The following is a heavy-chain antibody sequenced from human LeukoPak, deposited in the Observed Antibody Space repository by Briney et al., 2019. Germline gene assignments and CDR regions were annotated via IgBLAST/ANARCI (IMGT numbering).Heavy chain of an antibody. J-gene: IGHJ4*02. D-gene: IGHD1-14*01. CDR3: ARSVTGESFDF. CDR2: ISFSSTYI. V-gene: IGHV3-21*01. Sequence: GGSLRLSCAASGFTFSTHEMNWVRQAPGKGLEWVSSISFSSTYIFYADSVKGRFTISRDNAKISLYLQMNSLRAEDTAVYYCARSVTGESFDFWGRGTLVTVSS. CDR1: GFTFSTHE.